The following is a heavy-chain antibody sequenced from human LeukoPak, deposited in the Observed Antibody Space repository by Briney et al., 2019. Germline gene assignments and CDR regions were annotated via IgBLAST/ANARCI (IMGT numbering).Heavy chain of an antibody. V-gene: IGHV4-31*03. J-gene: IGHJ4*02. Sequence: SQTLSLTCTVSGGSISSGGYYWSWIRQHPGKGLEWIGYIYYSGSTYYNPPPKRRVTISVDASKNQFSLKLSSATAADTAVYYCARVVSNYDLSFDYWGQGTLVTVSS. CDR1: GGSISSGGYY. D-gene: IGHD4-11*01. CDR3: ARVVSNYDLSFDY. CDR2: IYYSGST.